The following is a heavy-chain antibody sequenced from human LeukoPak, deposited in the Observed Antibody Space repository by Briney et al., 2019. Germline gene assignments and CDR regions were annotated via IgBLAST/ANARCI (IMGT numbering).Heavy chain of an antibody. CDR3: ASQQLADYYYYGMDV. J-gene: IGHJ6*02. Sequence: SETLSLTCTVSGGSINNYYWSWIRQPPGKGLEWIGEIYHSGSTNYNPSLKSRVTISVDKSKNQFSLKLSSVTAADTAVYYCASQQLADYYYYGMDVWXQXTTVTVSS. D-gene: IGHD6-13*01. CDR1: GGSINNYY. CDR2: IYHSGST. V-gene: IGHV4-59*12.